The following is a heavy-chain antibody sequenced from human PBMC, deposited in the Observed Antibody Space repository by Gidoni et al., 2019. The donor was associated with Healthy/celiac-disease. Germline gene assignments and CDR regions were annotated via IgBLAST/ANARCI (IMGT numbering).Heavy chain of an antibody. CDR2: ISSSGSTI. V-gene: IGHV3-48*03. Sequence: EVQLVESGGGLVQPGFTFSSYEMNWVRQAPGKGLEWVSYISSSGSTIYYADSVKGRFTSSRDNAKNSLYLQMNSLRAEDTAVYYCARIIIYYWYFDLWGRGTLVTVSS. J-gene: IGHJ2*01. CDR3: ARIIIYYWYFDL. CDR1: FTFSSYE.